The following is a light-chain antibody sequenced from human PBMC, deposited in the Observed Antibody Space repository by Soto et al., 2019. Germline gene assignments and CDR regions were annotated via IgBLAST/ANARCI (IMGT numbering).Light chain of an antibody. CDR3: LQSYSTPLS. Sequence: DIQMTQSPSSLSASVGDRVTITCQASQDISNYLNWYQQKPGKAPKLLIYDASNLETGVPSRFSGSGSGTDFTFTISSLQPEDFATYYCLQSYSTPLSFGGGTKVEIK. CDR1: QDISNY. J-gene: IGKJ4*01. V-gene: IGKV1-33*01. CDR2: DAS.